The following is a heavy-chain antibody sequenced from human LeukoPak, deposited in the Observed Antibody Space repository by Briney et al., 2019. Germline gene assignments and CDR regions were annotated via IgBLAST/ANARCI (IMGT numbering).Heavy chain of an antibody. Sequence: GGSLRLSCAASGFSFSSYGMHWVRQAPGKGLDWVAVIWYDGSNKYYADSVKGRFTISRDNSKNTLYLQMNSLRAEDTAVYYCAKDRGSCPSLIDYWGQGTLLTVSS. CDR3: AKDRGSCPSLIDY. D-gene: IGHD1-26*01. CDR2: IWYDGSNK. J-gene: IGHJ4*02. CDR1: GFSFSSYG. V-gene: IGHV3-33*06.